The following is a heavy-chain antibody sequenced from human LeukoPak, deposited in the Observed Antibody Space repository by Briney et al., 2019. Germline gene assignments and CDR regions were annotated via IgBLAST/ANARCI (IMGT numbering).Heavy chain of an antibody. CDR2: ISYSGTT. Sequence: SETLSLTCTVSGDSISTYYWSWIRQPPGKGLEWIGYISYSGTTNYNPSLKSRVTISVDTSKKQFSLKVSSVTAADTAVYYCGRAPAGYCSSTSCYTGWFDPWGQGTLVTVSS. CDR1: GDSISTYY. CDR3: GRAPAGYCSSTSCYTGWFDP. D-gene: IGHD2-2*02. J-gene: IGHJ5*02. V-gene: IGHV4-59*01.